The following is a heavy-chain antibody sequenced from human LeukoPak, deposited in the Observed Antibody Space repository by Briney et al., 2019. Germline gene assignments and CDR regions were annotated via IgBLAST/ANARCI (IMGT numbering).Heavy chain of an antibody. V-gene: IGHV3-15*01. D-gene: IGHD3-3*01. J-gene: IGHJ4*02. Sequence: GGSLRLSCAASGFSFSNAWMSWVRQAPGKGLEWVGRISSRAGGGTTDYAAPVKGRFTISRDDSKTTLSLQMNSLETEDTGVYYCTTDHGDKGYWGQGTLVTVSS. CDR3: TTDHGDKGY. CDR1: GFSFSNAW. CDR2: ISSRAGGGTT.